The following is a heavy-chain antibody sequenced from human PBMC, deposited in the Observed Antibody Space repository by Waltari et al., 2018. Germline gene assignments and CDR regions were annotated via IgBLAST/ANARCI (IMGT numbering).Heavy chain of an antibody. J-gene: IGHJ4*02. Sequence: QLQLQESGPGLVKPSETLSLTCTVSGGSISSSSYYWGWIRQPPGKGLEWIGGIYYSGSTYYNPSLKSRVTISVDTSKNQFSLKLSSVTAADTAVYYCARFLVEMATNGDDYWGQGTLVTVSS. CDR3: ARFLVEMATNGDDY. CDR1: GGSISSSSYY. CDR2: IYYSGST. V-gene: IGHV4-39*07. D-gene: IGHD3-3*01.